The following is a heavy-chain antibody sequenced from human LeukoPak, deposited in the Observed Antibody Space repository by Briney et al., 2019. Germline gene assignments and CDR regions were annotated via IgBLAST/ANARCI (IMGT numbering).Heavy chain of an antibody. CDR2: IKQDGSVR. CDR3: AILRTASDDY. Sequence: GGSLRLSCAASGFISSYWMTWVRQAPGKGLEWVANIKQDGSVRYYVGSVKGRFTISRDNAKNSLYLQMDSLRAEDTAVYYCAILRTASDDYWGQGTLVTVSS. D-gene: IGHD6-13*01. V-gene: IGHV3-7*01. CDR1: GFISSYW. J-gene: IGHJ4*02.